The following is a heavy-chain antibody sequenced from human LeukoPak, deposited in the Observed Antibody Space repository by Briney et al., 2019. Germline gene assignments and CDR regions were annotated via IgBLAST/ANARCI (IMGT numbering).Heavy chain of an antibody. CDR3: ARDCSGSYNY. V-gene: IGHV3-53*01. Sequence: PGGSLRLSCAASGFTVSSNYMSWVRQAPGKGLEWVSVIYSGGSTYYADSVKGRFTITRDNSKNTLYLQMNSLRAEDTAVYYCARDCSGSYNYWGQGTLVTVSS. J-gene: IGHJ4*02. CDR2: IYSGGST. CDR1: GFTVSSNY. D-gene: IGHD1-26*01.